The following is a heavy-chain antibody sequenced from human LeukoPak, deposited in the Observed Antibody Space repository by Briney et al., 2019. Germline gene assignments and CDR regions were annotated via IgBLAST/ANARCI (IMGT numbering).Heavy chain of an antibody. CDR1: GFTFSSYS. V-gene: IGHV3-21*01. D-gene: IGHD4-23*01. J-gene: IGHJ6*03. CDR2: ISSSSSYI. Sequence: GGSLRLSCAASGFTFSSYSMNWVRQAPGKGLEWVSSISSSSSYIYYADSVKGRFTISRDNAKNSLYLQMNSLRAEDTAVYYCARAYGGRLYYYYYYMDVWGKGTTVTVSS. CDR3: ARAYGGRLYYYYYYMDV.